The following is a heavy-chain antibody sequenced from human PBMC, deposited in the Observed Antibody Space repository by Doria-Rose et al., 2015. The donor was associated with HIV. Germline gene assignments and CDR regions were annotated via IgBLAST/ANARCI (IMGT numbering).Heavy chain of an antibody. CDR3: ARGGIDYRSCYFDY. Sequence: VKPSQTLSLTCTVSGGSISSGDYYWSWIRQPPGKGLEWIGYIYYSGSTYYNPSLKSRVTISVDTSKNQFSLKLSSVTAADTAVYYCARGGIDYRSCYFDYWGQGTLVTVSS. V-gene: IGHV4-30-4*08. J-gene: IGHJ4*02. CDR2: IYYSGST. CDR1: GGSISSGDYY. D-gene: IGHD4-4*01.